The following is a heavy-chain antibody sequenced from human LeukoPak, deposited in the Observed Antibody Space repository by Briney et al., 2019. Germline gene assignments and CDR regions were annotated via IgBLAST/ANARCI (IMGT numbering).Heavy chain of an antibody. CDR1: GFSFSDYY. D-gene: IGHD6-13*01. J-gene: IGHJ5*02. CDR2: ISGSTSYT. Sequence: GGSLRLSCAGSGFSFSDYYVSWIRQAPGKGLEWVSYISGSTSYTDYADSVKGRFTISRDNAKNSLYLQMNSLRAEDTAVYYCARTLVAAPGSKGGPWGQGTLVTVSS. CDR3: ARTLVAAPGSKGGP. V-gene: IGHV3-11*03.